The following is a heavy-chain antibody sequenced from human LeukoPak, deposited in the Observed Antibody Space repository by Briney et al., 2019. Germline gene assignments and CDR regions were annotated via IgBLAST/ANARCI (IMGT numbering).Heavy chain of an antibody. CDR3: AREGRYSYGFNY. V-gene: IGHV3-53*01. CDR2: IYSGGST. D-gene: IGHD5-18*01. CDR1: GFTVSSNY. Sequence: GGSLRLSCAASGFTVSSNYTSWVRQAPGKGLEWVSVIYSGGSTYYADSVKGRFTISRDNSKNTLYLQMNSLRAEDTAVYYCAREGRYSYGFNYWGQGTLVTVSS. J-gene: IGHJ4*02.